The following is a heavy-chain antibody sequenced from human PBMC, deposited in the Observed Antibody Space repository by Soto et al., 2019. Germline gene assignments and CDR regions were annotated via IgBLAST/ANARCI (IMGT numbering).Heavy chain of an antibody. Sequence: QVQLVQSGPEVKRPGASVKICCQGSGYVFSSYGINWVRQAPGQGLEWVGWIAPFKGKRNFVPRMQDRITMTIDSSPRTAYLEMRALTSADSGVYFCAREGGSSTYYPLELDYWGQGTLITVSS. D-gene: IGHD6-6*01. CDR1: GYVFSSYG. V-gene: IGHV1-18*04. J-gene: IGHJ4*02. CDR2: IAPFKGKR. CDR3: AREGGSSTYYPLELDY.